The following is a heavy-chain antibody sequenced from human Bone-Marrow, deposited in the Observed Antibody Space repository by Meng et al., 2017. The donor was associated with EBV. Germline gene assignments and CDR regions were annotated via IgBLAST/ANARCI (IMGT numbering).Heavy chain of an antibody. V-gene: IGHV1-8*01. J-gene: IGHJ4*02. CDR2: MNPNSGNT. Sequence: QVQLVQAGDEGKKPGDSVKVSCKASGYNFNSYDINWVRQATGQGLEWMGWMNPNSGNTGYAQKFQGRVTMTRNTSISTAYMELSSLRSEDTAVYYCARARDRYYPLGFDYWGQGTLVTVSS. CDR3: ARARDRYYPLGFDY. D-gene: IGHD3-16*02. CDR1: GYNFNSYD.